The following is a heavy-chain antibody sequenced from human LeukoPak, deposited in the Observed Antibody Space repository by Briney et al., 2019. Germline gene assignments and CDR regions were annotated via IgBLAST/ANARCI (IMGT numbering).Heavy chain of an antibody. J-gene: IGHJ5*02. V-gene: IGHV4-39*01. D-gene: IGHD6-19*01. CDR1: GGSISSSSYY. CDR2: IYYSGST. Sequence: SEILSLTCTVSGGSISSSSYYWGWIRQPPGKGLEWIGSIYYSGSTYYNPSLKSRVTISVDTSKNQFSLKLSSVTAADTAVYYCARHGTGPSSGWVLDWFDPWGQGTLVTISS. CDR3: ARHGTGPSSGWVLDWFDP.